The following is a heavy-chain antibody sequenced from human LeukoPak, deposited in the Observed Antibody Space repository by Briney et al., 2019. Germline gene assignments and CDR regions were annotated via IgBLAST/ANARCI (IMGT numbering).Heavy chain of an antibody. Sequence: GRSLRLSCAASGFTFSSYGMHWVRQAPGKGLEWVAVIRYDGRNKFYADSLKGRFTISRDNSKNTLYLQMNSLRAEDTAVYYCARVNRGDAFDIWGQGTLVTVSS. CDR1: GFTFSSYG. V-gene: IGHV3-33*01. CDR2: IRYDGRNK. J-gene: IGHJ3*02. D-gene: IGHD3-16*02. CDR3: ARVNRGDAFDI.